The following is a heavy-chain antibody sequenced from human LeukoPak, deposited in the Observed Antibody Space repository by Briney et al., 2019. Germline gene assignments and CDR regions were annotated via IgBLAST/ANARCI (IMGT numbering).Heavy chain of an antibody. CDR3: ARETYYYGSGSYVFSY. V-gene: IGHV3-7*04. Sequence: GGSLKPSCAAPGFPFSSYWMSWVPQAPGKGLEWVANIKQDGSEKYYVDSVKGRFTISRDNAKNSLYLQMNSLRAEDTAVYYCARETYYYGSGSYVFSYWGQGTLVTVSS. D-gene: IGHD3-10*01. CDR2: IKQDGSEK. CDR1: GFPFSSYW. J-gene: IGHJ4*02.